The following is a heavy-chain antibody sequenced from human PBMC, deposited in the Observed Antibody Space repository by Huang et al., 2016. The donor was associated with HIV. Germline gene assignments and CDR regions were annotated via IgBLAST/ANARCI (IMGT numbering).Heavy chain of an antibody. J-gene: IGHJ4*02. Sequence: QVQLVQSGAEVKKPGASVKVSCKASGYTFSNYDINWVRQAPGQGVEWMGWINPNSVNKGYARKFQGRVTMTRSTSISTAYMELSRLRFEDTAVYYCATLPPVNYGRSGGRVRDYWGQGSLVTVSS. D-gene: IGHD2-15*01. CDR2: INPNSVNK. CDR1: GYTFSNYD. CDR3: ATLPPVNYGRSGGRVRDY. V-gene: IGHV1-8*01.